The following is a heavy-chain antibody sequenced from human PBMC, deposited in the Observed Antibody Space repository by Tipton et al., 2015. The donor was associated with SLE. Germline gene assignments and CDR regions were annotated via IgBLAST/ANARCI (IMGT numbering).Heavy chain of an antibody. CDR1: GGSVSTSRYY. CDR3: VRERKYVVRFRELVAPDL. CDR2: INHTGGT. D-gene: IGHD1-26*01. J-gene: IGHJ3*01. V-gene: IGHV4-61*01. Sequence: LRLSCTVSGGSVSTSRYYWSWIRQTPGEGLEWIGEINHTGGTNYNPSLESRVTMSVDTSKNQFSLKLSSVTAADTAMYYCVRERKYVVRFRELVAPDLWGQGTAITVSS.